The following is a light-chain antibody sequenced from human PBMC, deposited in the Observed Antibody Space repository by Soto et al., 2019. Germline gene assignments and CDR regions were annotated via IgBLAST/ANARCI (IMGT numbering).Light chain of an antibody. CDR1: QAISKY. V-gene: IGKV1-27*01. CDR2: AAS. J-gene: IGKJ3*01. CDR3: QKYDSAPLFT. Sequence: DIQMTQTPPSLSASVGDRVTITCRASQAISKYLAWYQQKPGKVPKLLIYAASTLQSGVPFRFSGSGSGTDFTLTISSLQPEDVATYYCQKYDSAPLFTFGPGTRVDVK.